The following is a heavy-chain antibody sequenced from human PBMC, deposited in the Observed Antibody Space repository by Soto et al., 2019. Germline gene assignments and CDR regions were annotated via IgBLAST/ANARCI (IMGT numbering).Heavy chain of an antibody. V-gene: IGHV3-15*07. CDR2: IRTNTDGGTT. Sequence: EVQLVESGGGLVKPGGSLRLSCAASGFTFSNAWMNWVRQAPGKGLEWVGRIRTNTDGGTTDYAAPVKGRFTFSRDDSKNMLFLQMNSLKPEDTAVYSCTTSISGVVTGHWGQGTLVTVSS. CDR3: TTSISGVVTGH. D-gene: IGHD3-3*01. CDR1: GFTFSNAW. J-gene: IGHJ4*02.